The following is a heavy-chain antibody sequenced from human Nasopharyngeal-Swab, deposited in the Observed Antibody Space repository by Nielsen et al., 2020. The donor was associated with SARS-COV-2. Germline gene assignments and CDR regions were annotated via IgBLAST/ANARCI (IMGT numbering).Heavy chain of an antibody. V-gene: IGHV5-51*01. CDR1: GYSFTSYW. CDR2: IYPGDSDT. CDR3: ARRVFYGDYFDY. D-gene: IGHD4-17*01. J-gene: IGHJ4*02. Sequence: ETLSLTCKGSGYSFTSYWIGWVRQMPGKGLEWMGIIYPGDSDTRYSPSFQGQVTISADKSISTAYLQWSSLKASDTAMYYCARRVFYGDYFDYWGQGTLVTVSS.